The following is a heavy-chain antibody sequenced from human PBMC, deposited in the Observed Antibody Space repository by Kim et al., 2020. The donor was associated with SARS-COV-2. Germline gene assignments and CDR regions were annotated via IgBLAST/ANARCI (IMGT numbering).Heavy chain of an antibody. D-gene: IGHD6-13*01. CDR3: ARGVNSRSRDSSTVRGKSPRFDP. Sequence: SETLSLTCAVYGGSFSGYYWSWIRQPPGKGLEWIGEINHSGSTNYNPSLKSRVTISVDTSKNQFSLKLSSVTAADTAVYYCARGVNSRSRDSSTVRGKSPRFDPWGQGTLVTVSS. CDR2: INHSGST. V-gene: IGHV4-34*01. J-gene: IGHJ5*02. CDR1: GGSFSGYY.